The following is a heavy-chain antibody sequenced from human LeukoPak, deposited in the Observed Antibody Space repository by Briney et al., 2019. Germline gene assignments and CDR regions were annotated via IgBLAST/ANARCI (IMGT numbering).Heavy chain of an antibody. CDR3: ASLPSYYDSSGYRNFDY. D-gene: IGHD3-22*01. CDR2: INHSGST. CDR1: GGSFSGYY. Sequence: SETLSLTCAVYGGSFSGYYWSWIRQPPGKGLEWIGEINHSGSTNYNPSLKSRVTISVDTSKNQFSPKLSSVTAADTAVYYCASLPSYYDSSGYRNFDYWGQGTLVTVSS. V-gene: IGHV4-34*01. J-gene: IGHJ4*02.